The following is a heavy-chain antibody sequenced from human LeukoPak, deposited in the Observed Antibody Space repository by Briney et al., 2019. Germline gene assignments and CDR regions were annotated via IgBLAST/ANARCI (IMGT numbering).Heavy chain of an antibody. CDR2: INPNGGGT. CDR3: ARTYSYGPFDY. CDR1: GYTFTDFY. V-gene: IGHV1-2*02. Sequence: ASVTVSCKASGYTFTDFYIHWVRQAPGQGLEWMGWINPNGGGTNHAQKFQGRVTMTRDTSISTAYMDLRRLRSDDTAVYFCARTYSYGPFDYWGQGTLVTVSS. D-gene: IGHD5-18*01. J-gene: IGHJ4*02.